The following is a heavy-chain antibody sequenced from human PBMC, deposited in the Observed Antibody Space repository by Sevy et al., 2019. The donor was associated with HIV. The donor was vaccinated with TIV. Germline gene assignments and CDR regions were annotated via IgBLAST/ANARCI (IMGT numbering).Heavy chain of an antibody. CDR3: GRTSPRGGFDY. Sequence: ASVKVSCKASGCTFTNYYMHWVRQAPGQGLEWMGIINPSDVSTIYAQKFQGRVTMTRDTSTSTVYMELSSLRSDDTAVYYCGRTSPRGGFDYWGQGALVTVSS. D-gene: IGHD3-16*01. J-gene: IGHJ4*02. CDR2: INPSDVST. CDR1: GCTFTNYY. V-gene: IGHV1-46*03.